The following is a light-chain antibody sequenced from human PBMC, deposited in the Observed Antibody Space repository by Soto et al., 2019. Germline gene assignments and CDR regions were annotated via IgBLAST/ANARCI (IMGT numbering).Light chain of an antibody. Sequence: SYELTQPPSVSVSPGQTASITCSGDKLGDKYACWYQQKPGQSPVLVIYQDTKRPSGTPERFSGSNSGNTATLTISGTQAMDEADYYCQAWDSRTVVFGGGTKVTVL. J-gene: IGLJ2*01. V-gene: IGLV3-1*01. CDR2: QDT. CDR3: QAWDSRTVV. CDR1: KLGDKY.